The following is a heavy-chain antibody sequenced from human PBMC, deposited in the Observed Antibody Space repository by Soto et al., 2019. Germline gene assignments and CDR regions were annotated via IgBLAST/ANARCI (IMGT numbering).Heavy chain of an antibody. J-gene: IGHJ4*02. V-gene: IGHV1-69*12. CDR3: VRVVATPAYPDN. D-gene: IGHD2-15*01. CDR2: IVPIVDTS. CDR1: GGTFSSYA. Sequence: QVQLVQSGAEVRQPASSVKVSCKTSGGTFSSYAISWVRQAPGQGLEWMGGIVPIVDTSTYAQKFQGRVTITANESTSTVYMELSSLRSDDTAVYYCVRVVATPAYPDNWGKETLVTVSS.